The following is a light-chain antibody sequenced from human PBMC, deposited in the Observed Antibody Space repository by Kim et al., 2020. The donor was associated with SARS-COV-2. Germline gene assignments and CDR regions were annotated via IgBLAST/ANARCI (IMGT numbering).Light chain of an antibody. CDR2: GKN. CDR1: SLRTFY. CDR3: NSRESSGNHWM. V-gene: IGLV3-19*01. Sequence: SSELTQDPAVSVALGQTVRITCQGDSLRTFYASWYQQKPGQAPVLVFCGKNNRPSGIPDRFSGSYSGNTASLTITAAQAEDEADYYCNSRESSGNHWMFGGGTKLTVL. J-gene: IGLJ3*02.